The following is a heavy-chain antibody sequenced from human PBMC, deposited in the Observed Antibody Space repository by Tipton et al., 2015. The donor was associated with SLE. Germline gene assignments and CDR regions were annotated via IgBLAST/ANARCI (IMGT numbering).Heavy chain of an antibody. Sequence: TLSLTCAVYGGSFSGYYWSWIRQPPGKGLEWIGEINHSRSTNYNPSLKSRVTISVDTSKNQFSLRLSSVTAADTAVYYCARGVLAAAGTPEDACDIWGQGTMVTVSS. CDR3: ARGVLAAAGTPEDACDI. D-gene: IGHD6-13*01. CDR1: GGSFSGYY. V-gene: IGHV4-34*01. J-gene: IGHJ3*02. CDR2: INHSRST.